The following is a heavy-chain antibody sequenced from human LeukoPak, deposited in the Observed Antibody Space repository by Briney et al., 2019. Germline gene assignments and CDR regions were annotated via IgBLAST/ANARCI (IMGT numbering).Heavy chain of an antibody. J-gene: IGHJ4*02. Sequence: SETLSLTCTVSGGSISSYYWRCMRQPPAKALEGIGYIYYSGSTNYNLSLKSRVTISVDTSKNQFSLKLSSVTAADTAVYYCARLGAARSDFDYWGQGTLVTVSS. CDR2: IYYSGST. CDR3: ARLGAARSDFDY. V-gene: IGHV4-59*08. D-gene: IGHD3-3*01. CDR1: GGSISSYY.